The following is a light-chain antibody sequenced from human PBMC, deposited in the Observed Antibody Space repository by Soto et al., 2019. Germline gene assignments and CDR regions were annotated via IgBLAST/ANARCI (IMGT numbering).Light chain of an antibody. CDR3: SSYAGSRNYV. Sequence: QSVLTQPPSASGSPGQSVTISCTGTSSDVGGYNYVSWYQQHPGKAPTVMTYEVSKRPSGVPDRFSGSKSGNTASMTVSGIQAEDEADYYCSSYAGSRNYVFGTGTKLTVL. CDR2: EVS. J-gene: IGLJ1*01. V-gene: IGLV2-8*01. CDR1: SSDVGGYNY.